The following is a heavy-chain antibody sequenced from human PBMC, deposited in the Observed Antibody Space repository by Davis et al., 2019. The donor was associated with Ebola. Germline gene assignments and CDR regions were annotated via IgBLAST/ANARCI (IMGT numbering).Heavy chain of an antibody. J-gene: IGHJ5*02. Sequence: MPGGSLRLSCAVSGYSIRSGYYWGWIRQPPGKGLEWIGSMHHSGSSYYNPSLKSRVTMSVDPSKNQFSLKLSSATAADTAVYHCARAGALLPAANNWFDPWGQGTLVTVSS. CDR3: ARAGALLPAANNWFDP. V-gene: IGHV4-38-2*01. CDR1: GYSIRSGYY. CDR2: MHHSGSS. D-gene: IGHD2-2*01.